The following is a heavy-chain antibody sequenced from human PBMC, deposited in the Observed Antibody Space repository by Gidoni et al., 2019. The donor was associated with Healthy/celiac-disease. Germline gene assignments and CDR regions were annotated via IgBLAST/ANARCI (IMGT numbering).Heavy chain of an antibody. CDR1: GGSISSGDYY. Sequence: QVQLQESGPGLVKPSQTLSLPCPVSGGSISSGDYYWSWIRQPPGKGLEWIGYIYYSGSTYYNPSLKSRVTISVDTSKNQFSLKLSSVTAADTAVYYCASTVVDTAMVGVDYWGQGTLVTVSS. V-gene: IGHV4-30-4*01. CDR3: ASTVVDTAMVGVDY. D-gene: IGHD5-18*01. CDR2: IYYSGST. J-gene: IGHJ4*02.